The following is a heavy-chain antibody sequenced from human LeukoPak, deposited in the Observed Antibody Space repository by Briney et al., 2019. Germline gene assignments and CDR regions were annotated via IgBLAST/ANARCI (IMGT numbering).Heavy chain of an antibody. Sequence: EASVKVSCKASGGTFSSYAISWVRQAPGQGLEWMGGIIPIFGTANYAQKFQGRVTITTDESTSTAYMELSSLRAEDTAVYYCAKDGEYYDSSSLHPPDYWGQGTLVTVSS. CDR1: GGTFSSYA. CDR2: IIPIFGTA. J-gene: IGHJ4*02. D-gene: IGHD3-22*01. CDR3: AKDGEYYDSSSLHPPDY. V-gene: IGHV1-69*05.